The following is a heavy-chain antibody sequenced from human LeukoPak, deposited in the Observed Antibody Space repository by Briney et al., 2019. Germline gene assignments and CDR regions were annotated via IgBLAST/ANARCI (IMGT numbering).Heavy chain of an antibody. J-gene: IGHJ3*02. CDR3: AKDKPRGATVLVYAFDI. V-gene: IGHV3-9*01. Sequence: PGRSLTLSCAASGFTFDDYAMHWVRQAPGKGLDWVSGLSWNSGSIAYADSVKGRFTISRDNAKNSLYLQMNSLRAEDTALYYCAKDKPRGATVLVYAFDIWGQGTMVTVSS. CDR2: LSWNSGSI. D-gene: IGHD1-26*01. CDR1: GFTFDDYA.